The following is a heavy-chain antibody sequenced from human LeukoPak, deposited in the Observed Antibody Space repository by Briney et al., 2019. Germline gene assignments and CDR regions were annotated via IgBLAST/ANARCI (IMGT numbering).Heavy chain of an antibody. CDR3: ARDRLGWYFDL. CDR1: GGSISSSSYY. D-gene: IGHD6-19*01. V-gene: IGHV4-61*01. Sequence: SETLSLTCTVSGGSISSSSYYWSWIRQPPGKGLEWIGYIYYSGSTNYNPSLKSRVTISVDTSKNQFSLKLSSVTAADAAVYYCARDRLGWYFDLWGRGTLVTVSS. CDR2: IYYSGST. J-gene: IGHJ2*01.